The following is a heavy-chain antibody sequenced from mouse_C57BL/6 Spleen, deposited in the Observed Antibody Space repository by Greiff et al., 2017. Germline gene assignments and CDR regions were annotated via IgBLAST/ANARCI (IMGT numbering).Heavy chain of an antibody. Sequence: QVQLKESGPGLVQPSQSLSITCTVSGFSLTSYGVHWVRQSPGKGLEWLGVIWSGGSTDYNAAFISRLSISKDNSKRQVFFKMNSLQADDTAIYFCARDDYYGSSSYAMDYWGQGTSVTVSS. D-gene: IGHD1-1*01. CDR3: ARDDYYGSSSYAMDY. V-gene: IGHV2-2*01. J-gene: IGHJ4*01. CDR1: GFSLTSYG. CDR2: IWSGGST.